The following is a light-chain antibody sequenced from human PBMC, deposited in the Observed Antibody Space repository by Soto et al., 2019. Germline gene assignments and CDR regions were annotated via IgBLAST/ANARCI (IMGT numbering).Light chain of an antibody. CDR3: SSYTSSSTYV. J-gene: IGLJ1*01. Sequence: QSVVTQPAPVSGSPGQSISLSCTGTSTDIGRYNYVSWYQQHPGKAPKLMIYDVSNRPSGVSNRFSGSKSGNTASLTISGLQAEDEADYYCSSYTSSSTYVFGTGTKVTVL. V-gene: IGLV2-14*01. CDR1: STDIGRYNY. CDR2: DVS.